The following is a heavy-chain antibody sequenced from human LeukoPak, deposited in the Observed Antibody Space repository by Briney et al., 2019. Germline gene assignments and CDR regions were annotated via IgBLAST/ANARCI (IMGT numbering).Heavy chain of an antibody. CDR1: GGSVSSGSYY. D-gene: IGHD6-19*01. Sequence: SETLSLTCTVSGGSVSSGSYYWSWIRQPPGKGLEWIGYIYYSGSTNYNPSLKSRVTISVDTSKSQLSLKLSSVTAADTAVYYCARVGGSGWYPHYFDYWGQGTLVTVSS. V-gene: IGHV4-61*01. J-gene: IGHJ4*02. CDR2: IYYSGST. CDR3: ARVGGSGWYPHYFDY.